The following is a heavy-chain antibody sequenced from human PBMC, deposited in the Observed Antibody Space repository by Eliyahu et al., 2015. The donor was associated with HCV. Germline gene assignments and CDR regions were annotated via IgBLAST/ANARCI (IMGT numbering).Heavy chain of an antibody. CDR3: AHRRLFTIFGVVREPAAWFDP. J-gene: IGHJ5*02. CDR2: IYWNDDK. D-gene: IGHD3-3*01. Sequence: QITLKESGPTLVKPTQTLMLTCTFSGFSLSTSGVGVGWIRQPPGKALEWLALIYWNDDKRYSPSLKSRLTITKDTSKNQVVLTMTNMDPVDTATYYCAHRRLFTIFGVVREPAAWFDPWGQGTLVTVSS. V-gene: IGHV2-5*01. CDR1: GFSLSTSGVG.